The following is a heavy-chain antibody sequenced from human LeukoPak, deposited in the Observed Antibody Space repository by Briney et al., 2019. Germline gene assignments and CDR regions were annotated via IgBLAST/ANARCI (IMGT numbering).Heavy chain of an antibody. CDR1: GFTFSSYW. V-gene: IGHV3-7*01. CDR2: IKQDGSEK. J-gene: IGHJ4*02. D-gene: IGHD1-14*01. CDR3: ARDRGGDHTDY. Sequence: GGSLRLSCAASGFTFSSYWMSWVRQAPGKGLEWVANIKQDGSEKYYVDSAKGRFTISRDNAKNSLYLQMNSLRAEDTAVYYCARDRGGDHTDYWGQGTLVTVSS.